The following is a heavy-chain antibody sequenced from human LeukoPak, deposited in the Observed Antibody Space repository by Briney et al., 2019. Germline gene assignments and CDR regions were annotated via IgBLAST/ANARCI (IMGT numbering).Heavy chain of an antibody. V-gene: IGHV4-39*07. CDR1: GGSISSSSYY. J-gene: IGHJ4*02. D-gene: IGHD2-15*01. CDR2: IYYSGST. CDR3: AREGPEDIVVVIAPTGFDY. Sequence: PSETLSLTCTVSGGSISSSSYYWGWIRQPPGKGLEWIGSIYYSGSTYYNPSLKSRVTISVDTSKNQFSLKLSSVTAADTAVYYCAREGPEDIVVVIAPTGFDYWGQGTLVTVSS.